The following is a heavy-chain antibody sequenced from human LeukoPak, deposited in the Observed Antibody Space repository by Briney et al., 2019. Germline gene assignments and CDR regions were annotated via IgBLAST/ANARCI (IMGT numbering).Heavy chain of an antibody. J-gene: IGHJ6*03. CDR3: ARESYSSSWYERCYYYYMDA. Sequence: SETLSLTCTVSGGSISSFYWSWIRQPPGKGLEWIGSIYYSGSTYYNPSLKSRVTISVDTSKNQFSLKLSSVTAADTAVYYCARESYSSSWYERCYYYYMDAWGKGTTVTVSS. V-gene: IGHV4-39*07. CDR1: GGSISSFY. CDR2: IYYSGST. D-gene: IGHD6-13*01.